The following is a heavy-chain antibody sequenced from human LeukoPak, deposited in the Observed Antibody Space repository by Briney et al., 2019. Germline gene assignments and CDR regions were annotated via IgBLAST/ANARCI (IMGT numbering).Heavy chain of an antibody. CDR2: ISGSGGST. J-gene: IGHJ4*02. V-gene: IGHV3-23*01. Sequence: GGSLRLSCAASGFTFSSYAMSWVRQAPGKGLEWVSAISGSGGSTYYADSVKGRFTISRDNSKNTLYLQMNSLRAEDTAVYYCAKDIGSGYSEPKVAVGYWGQGTLVTVSS. D-gene: IGHD3-22*01. CDR1: GFTFSSYA. CDR3: AKDIGSGYSEPKVAVGY.